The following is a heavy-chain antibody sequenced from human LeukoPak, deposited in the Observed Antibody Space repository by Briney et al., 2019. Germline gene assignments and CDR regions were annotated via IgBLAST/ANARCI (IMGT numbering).Heavy chain of an antibody. CDR2: ISSSGNTI. D-gene: IGHD4-17*01. V-gene: IGHV3-48*03. CDR1: EFNLRNYE. Sequence: GGSLRLSCAASEFNLRNYEMNWVRQAPGKGLEWISSISSSGNTISYADSLKGRFIISRDNAKNSLFLQMNSLRAEDTALYYCARVPPDDYGDYYYFDYWGQGTLVTVSS. J-gene: IGHJ4*02. CDR3: ARVPPDDYGDYYYFDY.